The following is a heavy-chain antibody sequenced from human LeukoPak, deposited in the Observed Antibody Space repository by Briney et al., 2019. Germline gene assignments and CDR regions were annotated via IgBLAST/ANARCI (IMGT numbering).Heavy chain of an antibody. CDR3: ARNRPPYGDHGGY. CDR2: INHSGST. V-gene: IGHV4-34*01. Sequence: SETLSLTCTVSGGSISSYYWSWIRQPPGKGLEWIGEINHSGSTNYNPSLKSRVTISVDTSKNQFSLKLSSVTAADTAVYYCARNRPPYGDHGGYWGQGTLVTVSS. CDR1: GGSISSYY. J-gene: IGHJ4*02. D-gene: IGHD4-17*01.